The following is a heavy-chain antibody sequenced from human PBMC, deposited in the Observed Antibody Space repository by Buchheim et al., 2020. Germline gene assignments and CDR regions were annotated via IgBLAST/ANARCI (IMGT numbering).Heavy chain of an antibody. J-gene: IGHJ4*02. CDR3: ARDYYDFWSGYYIGYYFDY. CDR1: GYTFSNYF. CDR2: ISPSGDST. D-gene: IGHD3-3*01. V-gene: IGHV1-46*01. Sequence: QVQLVQSGAEVKKPGASVILSCKASGYTFSNYFMHWVRQAPGQGLEWMGIISPSGDSTDYAQKFQGRVTMTRDASTSTVYMELSSLRSEDTAVYYCARDYYDFWSGYYIGYYFDYWGQGTL.